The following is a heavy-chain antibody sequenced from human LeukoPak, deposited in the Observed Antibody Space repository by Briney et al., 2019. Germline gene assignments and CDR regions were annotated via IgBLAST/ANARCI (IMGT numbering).Heavy chain of an antibody. J-gene: IGHJ4*02. Sequence: SETLSLTCTVSGGSISSYYWSWVRQPPGKGLEWIGFVYYTGSTNYSPSLKSRVTISVDTSKNQFSLKLSSVTAADTAVYYCARPQYSLGYFDYWGQGTLVTVSS. D-gene: IGHD2-15*01. V-gene: IGHV4-59*08. CDR1: GGSISSYY. CDR3: ARPQYSLGYFDY. CDR2: VYYTGST.